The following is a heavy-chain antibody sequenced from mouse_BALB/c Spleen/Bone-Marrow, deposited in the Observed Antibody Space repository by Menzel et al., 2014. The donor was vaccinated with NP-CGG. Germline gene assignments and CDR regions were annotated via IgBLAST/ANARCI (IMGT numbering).Heavy chain of an antibody. Sequence: QVHVKQSGAELVKPGASVKLSCKASGYTFTSYYMYWVKQRPGQGLEWIGEINPSNGGTNFNEKFKSKATLTVDKSSSTAYMQLSSLTSEDSAVYYCTRSGTSWLRRSWYFDVWGAGTTVTASS. V-gene: IGHV1S81*02. D-gene: IGHD2-2*01. J-gene: IGHJ1*01. CDR3: TRSGTSWLRRSWYFDV. CDR2: INPSNGGT. CDR1: GYTFTSYY.